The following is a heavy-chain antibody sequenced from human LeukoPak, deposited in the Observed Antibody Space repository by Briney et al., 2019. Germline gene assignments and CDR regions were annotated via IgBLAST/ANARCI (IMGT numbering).Heavy chain of an antibody. CDR2: ISSSGTDI. Sequence: GGSLRLSCAASGFTFSRHFMNWVRQAPGKGLEWVSLISSSGTDIYYADSVKGRFTISRDNAKNSLYLQMNSLSAEDTAVYYCARERYSRSSHDALDLWGQGTMVTVSS. D-gene: IGHD6-6*01. CDR1: GFTFSRHF. J-gene: IGHJ3*01. V-gene: IGHV3-21*01. CDR3: ARERYSRSSHDALDL.